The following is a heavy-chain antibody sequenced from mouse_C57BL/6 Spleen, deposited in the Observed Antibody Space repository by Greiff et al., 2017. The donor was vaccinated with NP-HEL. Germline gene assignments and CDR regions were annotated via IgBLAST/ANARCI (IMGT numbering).Heavy chain of an antibody. J-gene: IGHJ1*03. CDR1: GYTFTDYE. CDR3: TRRGYGTHWYFDV. V-gene: IGHV1-15*01. Sequence: VQLQQSGAELVRPGASVTLSCKASGYTFTDYEMHWVKQTPVHGLEWIGAIDPETGGTAYNQKFKGKAILTADKSSSTAYMELRSLTSEVSAVYYCTRRGYGTHWYFDVWGTGTTVTVSS. D-gene: IGHD2-1*01. CDR2: IDPETGGT.